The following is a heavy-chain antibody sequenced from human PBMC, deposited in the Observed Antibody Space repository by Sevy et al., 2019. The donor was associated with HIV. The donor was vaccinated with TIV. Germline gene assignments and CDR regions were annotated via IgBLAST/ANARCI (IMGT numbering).Heavy chain of an antibody. D-gene: IGHD1-7*01. CDR2: ISGLSNYI. CDR3: ARGENWNYAEY. CDR1: GFTFNSYS. Sequence: GGSLRLSCAASGFTFNSYSINWVRQAPGKGLEWVSYISGLSNYIYYADSLKGRFTISRDNAKDSVYLQMNSLRVEDTAVYYCARGENWNYAEYWGQGILLTVSS. V-gene: IGHV3-21*01. J-gene: IGHJ4*02.